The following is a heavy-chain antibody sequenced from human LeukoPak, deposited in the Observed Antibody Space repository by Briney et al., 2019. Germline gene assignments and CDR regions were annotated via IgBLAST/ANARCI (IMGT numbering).Heavy chain of an antibody. D-gene: IGHD6-13*01. V-gene: IGHV2-70*11. CDR1: GFSLSTRGMC. J-gene: IGHJ4*02. Sequence: SGPALVKPTPTLTLTCAFSGFSLSTRGMCVSWIRQPPGKALEWPARIDWDDDKYYSTSLKTRLTISKDTSKNQVVLTMTNMDPVDTATYYCARIRGSSSWFDYWGQGTLVTVSS. CDR3: ARIRGSSSWFDY. CDR2: IDWDDDK.